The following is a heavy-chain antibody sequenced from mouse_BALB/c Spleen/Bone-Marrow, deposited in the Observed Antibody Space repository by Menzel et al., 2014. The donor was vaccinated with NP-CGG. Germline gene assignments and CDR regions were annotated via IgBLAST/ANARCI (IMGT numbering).Heavy chain of an antibody. CDR2: IWGDGST. Sequence: QVQLQQSGPGLVAPSQSLSITCTVSGFSLTGYGVNWVRQPPGKGLEWLGMIWGDGSTDYNSALKSRLSISKDNSKSQVFLKMNSLQTDVTARYYCAREGPYGNYAMDYWGQGTSVTVSS. CDR1: GFSLTGYG. J-gene: IGHJ4*01. D-gene: IGHD2-10*02. V-gene: IGHV2-6-7*01. CDR3: AREGPYGNYAMDY.